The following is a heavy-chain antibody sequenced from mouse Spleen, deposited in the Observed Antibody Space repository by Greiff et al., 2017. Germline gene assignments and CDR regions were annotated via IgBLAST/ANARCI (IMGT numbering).Heavy chain of an antibody. CDR2: IDPSDSYT. D-gene: IGHD4-1*01. Sequence: QVQLQQPGAELVKPGASVKLSCKASGYTFTSYWMQWVKQRPGQGLEWIGEIDPSDSYTNYNQKFKGKATLTVDTSSSTAYMQLSSLTSEDSAVYFCARQKTGGDFDYWGQGTTLTVSS. V-gene: IGHV1-50*01. CDR3: ARQKTGGDFDY. J-gene: IGHJ2*01. CDR1: GYTFTSYW.